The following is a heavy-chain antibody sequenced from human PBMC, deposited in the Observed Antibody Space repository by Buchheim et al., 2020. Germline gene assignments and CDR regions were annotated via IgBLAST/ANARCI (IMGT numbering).Heavy chain of an antibody. Sequence: EVQLVESGGGLVQPGGSLRLSCAASGFTVSSNYMSWVRQAPGKGLEWVAVIYSGGSTYYADSVTGRFTISRDNSKTTLYLQMNSLRAEDTAVYYCARGILTGYYARDYWGQGTL. J-gene: IGHJ4*02. CDR3: ARGILTGYYARDY. V-gene: IGHV3-66*01. CDR1: GFTVSSNY. CDR2: IYSGGST. D-gene: IGHD3-9*01.